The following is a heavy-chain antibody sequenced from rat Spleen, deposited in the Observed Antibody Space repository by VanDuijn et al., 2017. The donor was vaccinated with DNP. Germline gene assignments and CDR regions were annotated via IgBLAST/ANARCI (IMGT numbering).Heavy chain of an antibody. J-gene: IGHJ2*01. CDR2: TNYAGGST. CDR3: VRWYNSGYYFDY. Sequence: EVQLVESGGGLVQPGRSLKLSCAASGFTFSDYYMAWVRQTPTKGLEWVAYTNYAGGSTYNGDSVKGRFTISRDNAKSTLYLQINSLRSEDMATYYGVRWYNSGYYFDYWGQGVMVTVSS. D-gene: IGHD4-3*01. CDR1: GFTFSDYY. V-gene: IGHV5-22*01.